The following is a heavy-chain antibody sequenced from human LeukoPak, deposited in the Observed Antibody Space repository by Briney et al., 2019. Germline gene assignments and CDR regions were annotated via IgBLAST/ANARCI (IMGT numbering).Heavy chain of an antibody. CDR2: TSHDEGNK. CDR3: ARGPGLAMGKGYFDY. J-gene: IGHJ4*02. V-gene: IGHV3-30-3*01. Sequence: GGSLRLSCAASGFTFSNYAMHWVRQAPGKGLEWVAATSHDEGNKYYADSVKGRFTISRDNSRNTLYLEVNSLRTDDTAVYYCARGPGLAMGKGYFDYCGQGTLVTISS. D-gene: IGHD5-18*01. CDR1: GFTFSNYA.